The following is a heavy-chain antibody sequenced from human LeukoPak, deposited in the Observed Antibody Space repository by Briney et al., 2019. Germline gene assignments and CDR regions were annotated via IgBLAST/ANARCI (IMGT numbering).Heavy chain of an antibody. V-gene: IGHV4-4*02. Sequence: PSGTLSLTCAVSSGSISSNNWWSWVRQPPGKGLEWIGEIYHSGSTNYNPSLKSRVTISVDTSKNQFSLKLSSVTAADTAVYYCARAKDNYYGSGRFDYWGQGTLVTVSS. D-gene: IGHD3-10*01. CDR3: ARAKDNYYGSGRFDY. CDR2: IYHSGST. J-gene: IGHJ4*02. CDR1: SGSISSNNW.